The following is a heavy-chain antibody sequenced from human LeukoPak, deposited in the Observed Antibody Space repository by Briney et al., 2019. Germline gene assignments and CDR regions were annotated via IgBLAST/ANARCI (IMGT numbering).Heavy chain of an antibody. CDR1: GFTFSSYW. CDR2: INSDGSST. J-gene: IGHJ3*02. V-gene: IGHV3-74*01. D-gene: IGHD5-18*01. CDR3: ARFEDLGDTAMVIGKAGSAFDI. Sequence: GGSLRLSCAASGFTFSSYWMHWVRQAPGKGLVWVSRINSDGSSTSYADSVKGRFTISRDNAKNTLYLQMNSLRAEDTAVYYCARFEDLGDTAMVIGKAGSAFDIWGQGTMVTVSS.